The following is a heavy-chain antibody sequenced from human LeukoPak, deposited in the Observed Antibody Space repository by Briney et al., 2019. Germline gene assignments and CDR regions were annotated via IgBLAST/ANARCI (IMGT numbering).Heavy chain of an antibody. V-gene: IGHV4-4*02. Sequence: PSGTLSLTCAVSGGSILTTNWWSWVRQPPGKGLEWIGEVHLSGASNYNPYLKSRVTISIDTSKNQFSLKLSSVTAADTALYYCARGTGAYYYLWGQGTMVTVSS. CDR2: VHLSGAS. J-gene: IGHJ3*01. CDR1: GGSILTTNW. D-gene: IGHD3-22*01. CDR3: ARGTGAYYYL.